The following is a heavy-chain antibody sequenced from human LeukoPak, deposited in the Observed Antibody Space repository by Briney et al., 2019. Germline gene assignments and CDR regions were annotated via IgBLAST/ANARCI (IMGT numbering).Heavy chain of an antibody. Sequence: GGSLRLSCAASGFTFSSYWMHWVRQAPGKGLVWVSRINSDGSSTSYADSVKGRFTISRDNAKNTLYLQMNSLRAEDTAVYYCARVHDYGEPDYWGQGTLVTVSS. CDR3: ARVHDYGEPDY. D-gene: IGHD4-17*01. CDR2: INSDGSST. V-gene: IGHV3-74*01. CDR1: GFTFSSYW. J-gene: IGHJ4*02.